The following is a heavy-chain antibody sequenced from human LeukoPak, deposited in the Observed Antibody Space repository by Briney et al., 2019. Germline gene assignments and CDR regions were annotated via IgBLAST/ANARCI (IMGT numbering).Heavy chain of an antibody. D-gene: IGHD3-10*01. J-gene: IGHJ4*02. CDR1: GFTFSNYA. CDR3: AKKGVRGVIIAFFDF. V-gene: IGHV3-23*01. CDR2: ISGSDGTT. Sequence: GGSLRLSCAASGFTFSNYAMSWVRQAPGKGLEWVSGISGSDGTTYYADSVKGRFTISRGNAKNSLYLQMNSLRVEDTAVYYCAKKGVRGVIIAFFDFWGQGTLVTVSS.